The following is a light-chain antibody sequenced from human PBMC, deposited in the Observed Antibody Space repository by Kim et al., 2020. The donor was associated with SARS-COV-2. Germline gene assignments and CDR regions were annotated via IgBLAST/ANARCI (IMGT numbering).Light chain of an antibody. CDR1: HIASKS. V-gene: IGLV3-21*04. CDR2: YDT. Sequence: SYELTQPPSVSVAPRETARITCGGDHIASKSVHWYQQKPGQAPVLVIYYDTDRPSGIPERFSGSNSGNTATLPISRVEAGDEAAYYCEVWDTSSAHVIFG. CDR3: EVWDTSSAHVI. J-gene: IGLJ2*01.